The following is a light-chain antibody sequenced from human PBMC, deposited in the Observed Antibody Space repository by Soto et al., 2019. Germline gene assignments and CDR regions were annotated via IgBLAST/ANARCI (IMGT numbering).Light chain of an antibody. CDR2: SAS. CDR3: QQYNNWPWT. J-gene: IGKJ1*01. V-gene: IGKV3-15*01. CDR1: QSISDT. Sequence: EIVMTQSPATLSVSPGGRAPLSCMASQSISDTLAWYQQKNGQAPRLLIYSASRRATGFPGRFSGSGYGTDVTLTISSLQSEDLAVYYCQQYNNWPWTFGQGTKVDIK.